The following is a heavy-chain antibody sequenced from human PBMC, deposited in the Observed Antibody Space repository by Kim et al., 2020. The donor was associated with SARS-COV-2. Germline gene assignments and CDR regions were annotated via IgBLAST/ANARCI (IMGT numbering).Heavy chain of an antibody. CDR3: TRALSGSVRGFDP. J-gene: IGHJ5*02. D-gene: IGHD3-10*02. Sequence: GGSLRLSCAACGFAFNDYWITWIRQAPGKGLEWVAGIKHDGSEKLYVDSVKGRFTISRDNAKTSLYLQMNSLRAEDTAVYYCTRALSGSVRGFDPSGQG. V-gene: IGHV3-7*05. CDR1: GFAFNDYW. CDR2: IKHDGSEK.